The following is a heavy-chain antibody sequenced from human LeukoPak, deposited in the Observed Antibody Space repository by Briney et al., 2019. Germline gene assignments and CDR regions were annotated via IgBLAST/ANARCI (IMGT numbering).Heavy chain of an antibody. CDR3: AATIYDFWSGFFDY. D-gene: IGHD3-3*01. V-gene: IGHV4-31*03. J-gene: IGHJ4*02. CDR2: IYYSGST. CDR1: GGSISSGGCY. Sequence: SQTLSLTCTVSGGSISSGGCYWSWIRQHPGKGLEWIGYIYYSGSTYYNPSLKSRVTISVDTSKNQFSLKLSSVTAADTAVYYCAATIYDFWSGFFDYWGQGTLVTVSS.